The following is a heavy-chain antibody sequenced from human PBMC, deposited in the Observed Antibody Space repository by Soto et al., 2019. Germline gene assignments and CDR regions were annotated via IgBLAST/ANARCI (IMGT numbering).Heavy chain of an antibody. D-gene: IGHD4-17*01. CDR1: GGSFSGYY. CDR2: INHSGST. Sequence: SETLSLTCAVYGGSFSGYYWSWIRQPPRKGLEWIGEINHSGSTNYNPSLKSRVTISVDTSKNQFSLKLSSVTAADTAVYYCARTTQAGTVGYWGQGTLVTVSS. J-gene: IGHJ4*02. CDR3: ARTTQAGTVGY. V-gene: IGHV4-34*01.